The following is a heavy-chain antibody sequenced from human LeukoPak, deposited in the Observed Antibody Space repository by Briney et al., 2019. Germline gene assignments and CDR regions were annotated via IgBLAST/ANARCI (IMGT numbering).Heavy chain of an antibody. J-gene: IGHJ6*03. Sequence: GSSVTVSCKASGGTFSSYAISWVRQAPGQGLEWMGRIIPIFGTSNYAQKFQGRVTITADKSTSTAYMELSSLRSEDTAVYYCARGGGAQYYYYMDVWGKGTTVTVSS. CDR1: GGTFSSYA. D-gene: IGHD3-16*01. CDR2: IIPIFGTS. V-gene: IGHV1-69*06. CDR3: ARGGGAQYYYYMDV.